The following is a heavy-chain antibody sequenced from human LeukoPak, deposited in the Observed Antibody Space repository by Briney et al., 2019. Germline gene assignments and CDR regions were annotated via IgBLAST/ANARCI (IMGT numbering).Heavy chain of an antibody. CDR1: GFTFSSYA. CDR2: ISGSGGST. CDR3: AKDQYCSGGSCYSYYFDY. J-gene: IGHJ4*02. V-gene: IGHV3-23*01. Sequence: GGSLKLSCAASGFTFSSYAWSWVRQPPGKGLGWVPAISGSGGSTYYADSVKGRFTISRDNSKNTLYLQMNSLRAEDTAVYYCAKDQYCSGGSCYSYYFDYWGQGTLVTVSS. D-gene: IGHD2-15*01.